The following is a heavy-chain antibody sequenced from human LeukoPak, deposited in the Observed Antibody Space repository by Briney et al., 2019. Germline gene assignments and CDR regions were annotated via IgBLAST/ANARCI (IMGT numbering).Heavy chain of an antibody. D-gene: IGHD3-22*01. CDR1: GYSFTSYW. V-gene: IGHV5-51*01. J-gene: IGHJ4*02. Sequence: GESLKISRKGSGYSFTSYWIAWVRQMPGKGLELIGNIYPGDSDTSYSPSFQGQVTISADKSISTAYLQWSSLKASDTAMYYCASSYYYDIPSLPDYWGQGTLVTVSS. CDR2: IYPGDSDT. CDR3: ASSYYYDIPSLPDY.